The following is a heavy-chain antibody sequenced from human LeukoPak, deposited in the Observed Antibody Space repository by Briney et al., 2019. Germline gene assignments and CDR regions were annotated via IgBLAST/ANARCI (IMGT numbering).Heavy chain of an antibody. V-gene: IGHV4-38-2*02. CDR1: GYSISTGYY. D-gene: IGHD3-16*02. Sequence: SETLSLTCTVSGYSISTGYYWDWIRQPPGKGLEWIGTFYHGGSTYYNPSLKSRVTISVDTSKNQFSLKLSSVTAADTAVYYCARDLPYYDYVWGGYRSNWFDPWGQGTLVTVSS. J-gene: IGHJ5*02. CDR3: ARDLPYYDYVWGGYRSNWFDP. CDR2: FYHGGST.